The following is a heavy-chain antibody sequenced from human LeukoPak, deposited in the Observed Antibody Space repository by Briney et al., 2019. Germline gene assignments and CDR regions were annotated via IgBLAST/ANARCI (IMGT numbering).Heavy chain of an antibody. Sequence: PGGSLRLSCAASGFTFSSYAMSWVRQAPGKGLEWVSAISSSGGTTNYADSVKGRFAISRDNSKNTLHLQMNNLRAEDTAAYYCAKGSFWGQGTLVTVSS. CDR3: AKGSF. V-gene: IGHV3-23*01. J-gene: IGHJ4*02. CDR2: ISSSGGTT. D-gene: IGHD3-10*01. CDR1: GFTFSSYA.